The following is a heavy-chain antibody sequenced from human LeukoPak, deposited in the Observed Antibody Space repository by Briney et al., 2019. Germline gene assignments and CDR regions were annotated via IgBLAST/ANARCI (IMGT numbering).Heavy chain of an antibody. CDR3: AREAEPEGRYNWFDP. CDR1: GFTFSDYY. D-gene: IGHD1-1*01. CDR2: ISSSGSTI. V-gene: IGHV3-11*01. Sequence: GGSLRLSCAASGFTFSDYYMSWIRQAPGKGLEWVSYISSSGSTIYYADSVKGRFTISTDNAKNSLYLQMNSLRAEDTAVYYCAREAEPEGRYNWFDPWGQGTLVTVSS. J-gene: IGHJ5*02.